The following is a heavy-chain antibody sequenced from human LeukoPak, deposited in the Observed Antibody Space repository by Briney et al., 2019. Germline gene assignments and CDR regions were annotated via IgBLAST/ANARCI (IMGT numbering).Heavy chain of an antibody. D-gene: IGHD3-3*01. J-gene: IGHJ4*02. CDR3: ARATYYDSWSGYYGL. CDR1: GGSFSGYY. CDR2: INHSGST. Sequence: SETLSLTCAVYGGSFSGYYWSWIRQPPGKGLEWIGEINHSGSTNYNPSLKSRVTISIDTSKNQFSLKLSSVTAADTAVYYCARATYYDSWSGYYGLWGQGTLVTVSS. V-gene: IGHV4-34*01.